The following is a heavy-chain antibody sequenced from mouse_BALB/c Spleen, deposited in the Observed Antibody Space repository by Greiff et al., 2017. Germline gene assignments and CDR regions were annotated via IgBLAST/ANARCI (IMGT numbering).Heavy chain of an antibody. Sequence: EVKVEESGPGLVKPSQSLSLTCTVTGYSITSDYAWNWIRQFPGNKLEWMGYISYSGSTSYNPSLKSRISITRDTSKNQFFLQLNSVTTEDTATYYCARYAYYDEGNRVAYWGQGTLVTVSA. J-gene: IGHJ3*01. V-gene: IGHV3-2*02. CDR1: GYSITSDYA. D-gene: IGHD2-4*01. CDR2: ISYSGST. CDR3: ARYAYYDEGNRVAY.